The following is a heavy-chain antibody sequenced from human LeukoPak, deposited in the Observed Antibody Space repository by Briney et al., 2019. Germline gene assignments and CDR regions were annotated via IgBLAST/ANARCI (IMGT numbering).Heavy chain of an antibody. D-gene: IGHD3-16*01. CDR2: INHSGST. Sequence: SETLSLTCAVYGGSFSGYYWSWIRQPPGKGLEWIGEINHSGSTNYNPSLKSRVTISVDTSKNQFSLKLSSVSAADTAVYYWASRARITFGGAGLGYWGQGTLVTVSS. V-gene: IGHV4-34*01. CDR1: GGSFSGYY. J-gene: IGHJ4*02. CDR3: ASRARITFGGAGLGY.